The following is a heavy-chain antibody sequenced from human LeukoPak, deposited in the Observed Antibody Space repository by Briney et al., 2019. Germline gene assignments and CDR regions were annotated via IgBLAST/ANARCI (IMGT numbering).Heavy chain of an antibody. CDR2: IYYSGIT. J-gene: IGHJ5*02. V-gene: IGHV4-39*01. CDR3: ARRNGHSWDVGNWFDP. CDR1: GGSIISSSYY. D-gene: IGHD6-13*01. Sequence: PSETLSLTCSLSGGSIISSSYYWAWIRQPPGMGLEWIGSIYYSGITYYNSSLKSRATVSVDTSRNQFFLHLIPVTAADTAVYYCARRNGHSWDVGNWFDPWGQGTLVTVSS.